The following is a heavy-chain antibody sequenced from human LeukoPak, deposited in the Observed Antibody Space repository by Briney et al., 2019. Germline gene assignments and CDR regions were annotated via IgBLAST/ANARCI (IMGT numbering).Heavy chain of an antibody. J-gene: IGHJ3*02. V-gene: IGHV4-39*07. CDR2: IYYSGST. CDR3: ARGPYSYDSSGAFDI. D-gene: IGHD3-22*01. CDR1: GDSISSSSYY. Sequence: SETLSLTCTGSGDSISSSSYYWGWIRQPPGKGLEWIGSIYYSGSTYYNPSLKSRVTISVDTSKNQFSLKLSSVTAADTAVYFCARGPYSYDSSGAFDIWGQGTMVTVSS.